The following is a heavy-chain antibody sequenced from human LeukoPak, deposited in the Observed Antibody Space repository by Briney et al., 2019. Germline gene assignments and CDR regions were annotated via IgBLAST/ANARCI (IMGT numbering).Heavy chain of an antibody. V-gene: IGHV1-69*06. CDR1: GGTLSSYA. CDR2: IIPIFGTA. J-gene: IGHJ5*02. CDR3: ARDLFRYYDILTGYPLKCGFDP. Sequence: SVKVSCKASGGTLSSYAISWERQAPGQGLEWMGGIIPIFGTANYAQKFQGRVTITADKSTSTAYMELSSLRSEDTAVYYCARDLFRYYDILTGYPLKCGFDPWGQGTLVTVSS. D-gene: IGHD3-9*01.